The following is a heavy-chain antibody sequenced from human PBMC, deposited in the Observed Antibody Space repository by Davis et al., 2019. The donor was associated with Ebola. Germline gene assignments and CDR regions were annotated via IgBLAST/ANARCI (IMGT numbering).Heavy chain of an antibody. CDR3: ARILLGASCYDY. J-gene: IGHJ4*01. CDR2: IYYSGST. CDR1: GGSISSGGYY. D-gene: IGHD2-15*01. V-gene: IGHV4-31*03. Sequence: PSETLSLTCTVSGGSISSGGYYWSWIRQHPGKGLEWIGYIYYSGSTYYNPSLKSRVTISVDTSKNQFSLKLSSVTAADTAVYYCARILLGASCYDYWGQGALVTVSS.